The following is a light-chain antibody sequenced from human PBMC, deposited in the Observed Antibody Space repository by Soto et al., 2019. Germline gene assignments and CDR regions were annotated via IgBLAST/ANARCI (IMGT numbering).Light chain of an antibody. CDR3: QQNYCPPLT. Sequence: DRVLTQSPDSLSVSLGARATINCKSSQSVLYSSNNKNYLALYQQNPGPPPKLLIYWASTLESCVPDRFSGSGSGTDFTLTSSILQAEYVAVYCQQQNYCPPLTFGGGTKVDIK. CDR2: WAS. J-gene: IGKJ4*01. CDR1: QSVLYSSNNKNY. V-gene: IGKV4-1*01.